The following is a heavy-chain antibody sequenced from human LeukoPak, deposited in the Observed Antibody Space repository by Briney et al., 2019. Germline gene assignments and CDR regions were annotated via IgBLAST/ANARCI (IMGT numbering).Heavy chain of an antibody. CDR1: GGSISSYY. CDR3: ARFYYYYMDV. J-gene: IGHJ6*03. CDR2: IYYSGST. V-gene: IGHV4-59*01. Sequence: PSETLSLTCTVSGGSISSYYWSWIRQPPGKGLEWIGYIYYSGSTNYNPSLKSRVTISVDTSKNQFSLKLSSVTAADTAVYYSARFYYYYMDVWGKGTTVTVSS.